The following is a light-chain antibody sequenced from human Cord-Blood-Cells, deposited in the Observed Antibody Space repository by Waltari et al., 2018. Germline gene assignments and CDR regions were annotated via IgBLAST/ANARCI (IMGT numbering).Light chain of an antibody. J-gene: IGLJ3*02. CDR2: DVS. Sequence: QSALTQPASVSGSPGQSLTISCTGTSSDVGGYNSVSWYQQHPGKAPTLMIYDVSKRPSGVSNRFSGSKSGNTASLTISGLQAEDEADYYCSSYTSSSTWVFGGGTKLTVL. CDR1: SSDVGGYNS. V-gene: IGLV2-14*01. CDR3: SSYTSSSTWV.